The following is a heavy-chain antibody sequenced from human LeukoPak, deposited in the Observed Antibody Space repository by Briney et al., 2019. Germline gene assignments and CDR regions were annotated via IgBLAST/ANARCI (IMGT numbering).Heavy chain of an antibody. CDR3: ARDGGSYYDILTGYYTTSYYFDY. V-gene: IGHV3-33*01. CDR2: IWYDGSNK. CDR1: GFTFSSYG. J-gene: IGHJ4*02. Sequence: GGSLRLSCAASGFTFSSYGMHWVRQAPGKGLEWVAVIWYDGSNKYYADSVKGRFTISRDNSKNTLYLQMNSLRAEDTAVYYCARDGGSYYDILTGYYTTSYYFDYWGQGTLVTVSS. D-gene: IGHD3-9*01.